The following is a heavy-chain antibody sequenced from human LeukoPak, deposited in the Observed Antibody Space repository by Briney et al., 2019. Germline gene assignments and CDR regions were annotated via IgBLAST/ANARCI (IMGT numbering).Heavy chain of an antibody. Sequence: ASVEVSCKASGYTFTGYYMHWVRQAPGQGLEWMGWINPNSGGTNYAQKFQGRVTMTRDTSISTAYMELSRLRSDDTAVYYCARGGGWIQLWEYYFDYWGQGTLVTVSS. J-gene: IGHJ4*02. CDR2: INPNSGGT. CDR3: ARGGGWIQLWEYYFDY. V-gene: IGHV1-2*02. CDR1: GYTFTGYY. D-gene: IGHD5-18*01.